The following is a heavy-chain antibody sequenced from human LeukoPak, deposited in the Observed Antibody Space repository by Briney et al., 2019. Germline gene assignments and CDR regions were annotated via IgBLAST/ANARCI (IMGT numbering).Heavy chain of an antibody. Sequence: SVKVSCKASGGTFSSYAISWVRQAPGQGLEWMGRIIPILGIANYAQKFQGRVTITADKSTSTAYMELSSLRSEDTAVYYCARGRDSSGYSPPWAYGYWGQGTLVTVSS. CDR1: GGTFSSYA. CDR2: IIPILGIA. D-gene: IGHD3-22*01. CDR3: ARGRDSSGYSPPWAYGY. J-gene: IGHJ4*02. V-gene: IGHV1-69*04.